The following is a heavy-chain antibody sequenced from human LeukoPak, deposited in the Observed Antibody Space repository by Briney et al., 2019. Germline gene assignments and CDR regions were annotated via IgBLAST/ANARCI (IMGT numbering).Heavy chain of an antibody. Sequence: SQTLSLTCAISGDSVSGNSAAWNWIRQSPSRGLEWLGRTYYRSKWYNDYAVSVKSRITISPDTSKNQFSLQLNSVTPEDTAVYYCARGYCSSTSCHRLDVWGKGTTVTVSS. J-gene: IGHJ6*04. V-gene: IGHV6-1*01. CDR1: GDSVSGNSAA. D-gene: IGHD2-2*01. CDR2: TYYRSKWYN. CDR3: ARGYCSSTSCHRLDV.